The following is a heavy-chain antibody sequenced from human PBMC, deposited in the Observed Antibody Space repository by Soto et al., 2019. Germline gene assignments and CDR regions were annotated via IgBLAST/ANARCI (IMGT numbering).Heavy chain of an antibody. CDR1: GGSICSYY. Sequence: SETLSLTCTVCGGSICSYYWSWIRQPPGKGLEWIGYIYYSGSTNYNPSLKSRVTISVDTSKNQFSLKLSSVTAADTAVYYCARRGMEYSGYDWGDSGYYYYYMDVWGKGTTVTVSS. J-gene: IGHJ6*03. CDR3: ARRGMEYSGYDWGDSGYYYYYMDV. V-gene: IGHV4-59*01. CDR2: IYYSGST. D-gene: IGHD5-12*01.